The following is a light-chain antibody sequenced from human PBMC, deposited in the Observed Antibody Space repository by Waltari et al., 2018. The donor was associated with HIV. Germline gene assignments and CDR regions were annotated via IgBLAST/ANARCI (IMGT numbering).Light chain of an antibody. J-gene: IGKJ1*01. CDR2: KTS. CDR1: QSISDW. Sequence: DLQMTQSPSSLSASVGDRVTITCRASQSISDWLAWFQQKPGKAPKLLIYKTSTLESGVPSRFSGSGSGTEFTLTISGLQPDEFATYYCQQYDSYCTFGQGTKVEIK. V-gene: IGKV1-5*03. CDR3: QQYDSYCT.